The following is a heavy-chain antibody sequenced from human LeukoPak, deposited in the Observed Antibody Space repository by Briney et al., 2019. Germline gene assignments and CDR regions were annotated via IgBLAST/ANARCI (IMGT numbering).Heavy chain of an antibody. J-gene: IGHJ5*02. CDR3: ARARRDCSGGSCYPDYNWFDP. V-gene: IGHV3-7*02. D-gene: IGHD2-15*01. CDR1: GFAFSSSW. Sequence: PGGSLRLSCAASGFAFSSSWMACVRQAPGKGLEWVANMNPDGSTKNYVDSVRGRFTISRDNAKNSLYLQMNSLRAEDTAVYYCARARRDCSGGSCYPDYNWFDPWGQGTLVTVSS. CDR2: MNPDGSTK.